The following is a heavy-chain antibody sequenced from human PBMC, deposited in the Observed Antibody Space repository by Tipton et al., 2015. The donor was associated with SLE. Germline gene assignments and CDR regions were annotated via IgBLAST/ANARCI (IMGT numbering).Heavy chain of an antibody. CDR1: GGSISSYY. CDR2: IYYSGST. V-gene: IGHV4-59*01. J-gene: IGHJ5*02. Sequence: TLSLTCTVSGGSISSYYWSWIRQPPGKGLEWIGYIYYSGSTNYIPSLKSRVTISVDTSKNQFSLKLSSVTAADTAVYYCAKGGYDNWFGPWGQGTLVTVSS. CDR3: AKGGYDNWFGP. D-gene: IGHD5-12*01.